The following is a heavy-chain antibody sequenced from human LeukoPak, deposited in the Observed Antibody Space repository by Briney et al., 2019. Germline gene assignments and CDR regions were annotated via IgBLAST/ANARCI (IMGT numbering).Heavy chain of an antibody. J-gene: IGHJ4*02. V-gene: IGHV3-74*01. D-gene: IGHD3-10*01. CDR1: GFTFNRHW. CDR2: INNDVSGT. CDR3: SRGGFGSGPDY. Sequence: GGSLRLSCAASGFTFNRHWMHWVRQAPGKGLVWVSYINNDVSGTTYADSVKGRFTISRDNAKNTMNLQMNSLRAEDTAVYYCSRGGFGSGPDYWGQGTLVTVSS.